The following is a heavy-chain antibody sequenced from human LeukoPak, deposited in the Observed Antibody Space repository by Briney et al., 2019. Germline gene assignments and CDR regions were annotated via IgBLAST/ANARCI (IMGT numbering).Heavy chain of an antibody. J-gene: IGHJ4*02. V-gene: IGHV3-21*01. CDR1: GFTFSSYT. D-gene: IGHD5-18*01. CDR3: ARDKGSYDSDF. CDR2: ISSSSSYI. Sequence: GGSLRLSCAASGFTFSSYTMNWLRQAPGKGLEWVSPISSSSSYIYYADSVKGRFTISRDNAKNSLYLQMNSLRAEDTAVYYCARDKGSYDSDFWGQGTLVTVSS.